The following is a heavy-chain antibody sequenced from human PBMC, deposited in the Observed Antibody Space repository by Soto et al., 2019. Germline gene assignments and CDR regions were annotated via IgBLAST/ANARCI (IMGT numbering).Heavy chain of an antibody. CDR2: IKPDGSEE. CDR1: GLSFSSYW. CDR3: ARDFGELDY. J-gene: IGHJ4*02. Sequence: PGGSLRLSCEASGLSFSSYWMSWVRQAPGKGLEWVANIKPDGSEEDYVDSVKGRFTISRDNAKNSLYLQMNSLRAEDTAIYYCARDFGELDYWGQGTLVTVSS. V-gene: IGHV3-7*01. D-gene: IGHD1-26*01.